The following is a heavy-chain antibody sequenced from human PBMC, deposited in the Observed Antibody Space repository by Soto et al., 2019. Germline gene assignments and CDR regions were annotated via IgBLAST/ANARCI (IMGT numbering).Heavy chain of an antibody. Sequence: QVQLQESGPGLVKPSETLSLTCTISGGPMNNYYCSWFRQPRGQGLEWIGYMGYNGFTRYNPSLRSRVAFSLDAAKNQFSLDLSSVTAADTALYYCARQGFGELHGLVDVWGQGITVTVSS. V-gene: IGHV4-59*08. CDR2: MGYNGFT. D-gene: IGHD3-10*01. CDR1: GGPMNNYY. J-gene: IGHJ6*02. CDR3: ARQGFGELHGLVDV.